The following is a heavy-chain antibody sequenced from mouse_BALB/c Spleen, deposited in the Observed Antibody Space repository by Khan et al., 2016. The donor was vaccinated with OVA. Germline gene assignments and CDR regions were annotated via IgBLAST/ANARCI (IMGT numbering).Heavy chain of an antibody. CDR3: ARREYLMTWFAY. CDR2: IWSGGST. CDR1: GFSLTNFG. Sequence: VQLQESGPGLVQPSQSLSITCTVSGFSLTNFGVHWVRQSPGKGLEWLGVIWSGGSTDYNAAFKSRLSISKDNSKTQVFFKMNSLQANDTATYYCARREYLMTWFAYWGQWTLVTVSA. J-gene: IGHJ3*01. V-gene: IGHV2-2*02.